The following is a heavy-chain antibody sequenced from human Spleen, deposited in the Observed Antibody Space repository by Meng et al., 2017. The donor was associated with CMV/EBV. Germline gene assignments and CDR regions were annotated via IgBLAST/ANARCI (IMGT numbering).Heavy chain of an antibody. J-gene: IGHJ4*02. Sequence: GGSLRLSCAASGFTFSSYAMSWVRQAPGKGLEWVSTISGGGGRTDYADSAKGRFTISRDNSKNTLYLQMNSLGTEDTAVYYCAKGGDDYYAYHFDSWGQGSLVTVSS. CDR2: ISGGGGRT. V-gene: IGHV3-23*01. CDR3: AKGGDDYYAYHFDS. CDR1: GFTFSSYA. D-gene: IGHD3-10*01.